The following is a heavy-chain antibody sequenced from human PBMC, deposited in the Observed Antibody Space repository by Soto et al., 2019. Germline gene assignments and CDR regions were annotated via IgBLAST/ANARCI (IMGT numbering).Heavy chain of an antibody. CDR2: ISYDGSNK. D-gene: IGHD3-10*01. CDR3: AKTRPDYYGSGPYYYGMDL. J-gene: IGHJ6*02. V-gene: IGHV3-30*18. Sequence: PGLCLRLSCSAAVFTFSNYGVRGVRRDPVKGLEWVSVISYDGSNKYYAESVKGRFTISRDNSKNTLYLQMNSLRTEDTAVYYCAKTRPDYYGSGPYYYGMDLWGQGTTVTVSS. CDR1: VFTFSNYG.